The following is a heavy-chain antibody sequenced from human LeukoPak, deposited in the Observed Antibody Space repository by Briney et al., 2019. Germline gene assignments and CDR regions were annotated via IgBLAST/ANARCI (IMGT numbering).Heavy chain of an antibody. V-gene: IGHV3-30*02. Sequence: GGSLRLSCAASGFTFSSYGMHWVRQAPGKGLEWVAFIRYDGSNKYYADSVKGRFTISRDNSKNTLYLQMSSLRAEDTAVYYCAKGVGTSPPFDYWGQGTLVTVSS. J-gene: IGHJ4*02. CDR3: AKGVGTSPPFDY. CDR2: IRYDGSNK. D-gene: IGHD2-2*01. CDR1: GFTFSSYG.